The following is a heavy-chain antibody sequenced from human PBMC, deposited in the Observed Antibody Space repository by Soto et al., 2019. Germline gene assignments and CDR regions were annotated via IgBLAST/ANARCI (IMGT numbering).Heavy chain of an antibody. CDR1: GYSFPSFW. Sequence: GESLKISCKVSGYSFPSFWISWVRQMPGKGLEWMGRIDPSDSYTNYSPSFQGHVTISADKSISTAYLQWSSLKASDTAMYYCARLRVGYYYDSSGNNWFDPWGQGTLVTVSS. CDR3: ARLRVGYYYDSSGNNWFDP. V-gene: IGHV5-10-1*01. D-gene: IGHD3-22*01. J-gene: IGHJ5*02. CDR2: IDPSDSYT.